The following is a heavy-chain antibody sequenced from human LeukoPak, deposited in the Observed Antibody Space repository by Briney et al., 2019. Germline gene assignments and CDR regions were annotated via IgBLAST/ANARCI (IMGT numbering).Heavy chain of an antibody. CDR3: ARLAKPGYLDN. J-gene: IGHJ4*02. D-gene: IGHD1-14*01. CDR1: GGSISSYY. V-gene: IGHV4-59*01. Sequence: SGTLSLTCTVSGGSISSYYWSWVRQPPGKGLEWIGYIYYSGSTNYNPSLKSRVTISVDTSKNQFSLKLSSVTAADTAVYYCARLAKPGYLDNWGQGKLVTVSS. CDR2: IYYSGST.